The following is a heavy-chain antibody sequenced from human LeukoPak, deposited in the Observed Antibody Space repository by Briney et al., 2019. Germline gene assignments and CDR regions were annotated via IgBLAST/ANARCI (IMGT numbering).Heavy chain of an antibody. J-gene: IGHJ4*02. V-gene: IGHV1-18*01. CDR2: ISAYNGNT. Sequence: ASVKVYCKASGYTFTSYGISWVRQAPGQGLEWMGWISAYNGNTNYAQKLQGRVTMTTDTSTSTDYMELRSLRSDDTAVYYCARDFAGTPYYFDYWGQGTLVTVSS. CDR1: GYTFTSYG. CDR3: ARDFAGTPYYFDY. D-gene: IGHD6-13*01.